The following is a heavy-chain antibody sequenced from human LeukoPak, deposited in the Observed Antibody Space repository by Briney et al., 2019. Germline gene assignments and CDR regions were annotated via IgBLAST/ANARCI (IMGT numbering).Heavy chain of an antibody. Sequence: GASVKVSCKASGGTFSSYAISWVRQAPGQGLEWMGRIIPILGIANYAQKFRGRVTITADKSTSTAYVELSSLRSEDTAVYYCAERIGLGAFDIWGQGTMVTVSS. CDR1: GGTFSSYA. CDR2: IIPILGIA. V-gene: IGHV1-69*04. CDR3: AERIGLGAFDI. J-gene: IGHJ3*02. D-gene: IGHD3-16*02.